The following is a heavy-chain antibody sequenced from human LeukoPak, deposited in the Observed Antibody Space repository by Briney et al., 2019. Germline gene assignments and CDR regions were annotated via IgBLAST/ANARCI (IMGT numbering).Heavy chain of an antibody. CDR1: GFTFSTYG. V-gene: IGHV3-30*02. CDR2: IWSDGSNK. Sequence: GGSLRLSCAASGFTFSTYGMHWVRQAPGKGLEWVAFIWSDGSNKYYADSVKGRYTISRDNSKNTLYLQMNSLRPEDTAVYYCAKSLGATRGYFEHWGQGTLVTVSS. J-gene: IGHJ4*02. CDR3: AKSLGATRGYFEH. D-gene: IGHD1-26*01.